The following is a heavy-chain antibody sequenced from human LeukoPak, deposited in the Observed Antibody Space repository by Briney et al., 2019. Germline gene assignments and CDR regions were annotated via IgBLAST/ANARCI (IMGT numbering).Heavy chain of an antibody. CDR2: IKHIVST. Sequence: PETLSLTCAVYGGSFSGYYWSWVRQPPGEGLEWSGEIKHIVSTNYNPCLTSRGTISLDTSKNQFSLKLRSVTAADTAVYYCATGSGFGNFDLWGGGTLVTVSS. J-gene: IGHJ2*01. V-gene: IGHV4-34*01. CDR1: GGSFSGYY. D-gene: IGHD3-16*01. CDR3: ATGSGFGNFDL.